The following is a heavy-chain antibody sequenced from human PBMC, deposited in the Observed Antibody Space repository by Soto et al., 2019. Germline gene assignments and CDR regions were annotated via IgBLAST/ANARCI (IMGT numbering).Heavy chain of an antibody. Sequence: EVQLVESGGGLVQPGGSLRLSCAASGFTFSSYSMNWVRQAPGKGLEWVSYISSSSNSIYYADSVKGRFTISRDNAKNSLHLQMNSLRAEDTAVYYCASPVGCSTSSCIWWGQGTLVTVSS. J-gene: IGHJ4*02. CDR1: GFTFSSYS. CDR3: ASPVGCSTSSCIW. V-gene: IGHV3-48*01. CDR2: ISSSSNSI. D-gene: IGHD2-2*01.